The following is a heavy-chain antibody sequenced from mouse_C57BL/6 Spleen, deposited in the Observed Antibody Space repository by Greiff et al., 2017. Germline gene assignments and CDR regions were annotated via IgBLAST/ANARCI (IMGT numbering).Heavy chain of an antibody. CDR3: AVITTVVAPFGY. CDR2: IDPSDSYT. Sequence: QVQLQQPGAELVMPGASVKLSCKASGYTFTSYWMHWVKQRPGQGLEWIGEIDPSDSYTNYNQKFKGKSTLTVDKSSSTAYMQLSSLTSEDSAVYYCAVITTVVAPFGYWGQGTTLTVS. J-gene: IGHJ2*01. CDR1: GYTFTSYW. D-gene: IGHD1-1*01. V-gene: IGHV1-69*01.